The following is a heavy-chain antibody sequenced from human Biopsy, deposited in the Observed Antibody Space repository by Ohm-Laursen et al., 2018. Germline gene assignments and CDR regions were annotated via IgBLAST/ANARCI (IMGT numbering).Heavy chain of an antibody. V-gene: IGHV3-23*01. J-gene: IGHJ4*02. CDR2: INTSGGSK. Sequence: SLRLSCAAIGFTFSSYAMTWVRQAPGKGLEWVSVINTSGGSKHYAVSVKGRFTISRDNSKNTLYLQMNSLRGEDTAVYYCAKCMTGGSNYYFHHCGQGTLVTVSS. CDR1: GFTFSSYA. D-gene: IGHD2-8*01. CDR3: AKCMTGGSNYYFHH.